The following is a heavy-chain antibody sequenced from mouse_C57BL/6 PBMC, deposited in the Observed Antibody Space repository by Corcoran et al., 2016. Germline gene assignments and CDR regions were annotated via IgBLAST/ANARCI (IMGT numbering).Heavy chain of an antibody. CDR2: IYPRSGNT. Sequence: QVQLQQSGAELARPGASVKLSCKASGSTFTSYGISWVKQRTGQGLEWIGEIYPRSGNTYYNEKFKGKATLTADKSSSTAYMELRSLTSEDSAVYFCARRLPFAVDYWGQGTSVTVSS. D-gene: IGHD3-2*02. CDR3: ARRLPFAVDY. J-gene: IGHJ4*01. CDR1: GSTFTSYG. V-gene: IGHV1-81*01.